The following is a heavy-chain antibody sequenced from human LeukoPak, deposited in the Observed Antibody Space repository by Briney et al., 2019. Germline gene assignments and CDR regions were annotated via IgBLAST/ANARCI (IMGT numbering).Heavy chain of an antibody. Sequence: PSETLSLTCTVSGGSISSYYWSWIRQPPGKGLEWIGYIYYSGSTNYNPSLKSRVTKSVDTSKNQCSLKLSSVTAADTAVYYCAREAGYSSSWPEKRFDPWGQGTLVTVSS. CDR2: IYYSGST. CDR1: GGSISSYY. J-gene: IGHJ5*02. CDR3: AREAGYSSSWPEKRFDP. V-gene: IGHV4-59*01. D-gene: IGHD6-13*01.